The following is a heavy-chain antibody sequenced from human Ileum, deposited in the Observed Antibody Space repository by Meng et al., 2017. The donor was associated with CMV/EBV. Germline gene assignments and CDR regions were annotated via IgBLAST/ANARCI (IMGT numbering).Heavy chain of an antibody. D-gene: IGHD3-16*01. CDR1: GGSVSSGNYV. Sequence: SHTCTVSGGSVSSGNYVWSWIRQPPGKGLERIGYIYYSGTTSYNPSLKSRVTISIDTSNNELSLKLNSVTVADTAVYYCARGWGWFDPWGQGTLVTVSS. J-gene: IGHJ5*02. CDR2: IYYSGTT. V-gene: IGHV4-61*01. CDR3: ARGWGWFDP.